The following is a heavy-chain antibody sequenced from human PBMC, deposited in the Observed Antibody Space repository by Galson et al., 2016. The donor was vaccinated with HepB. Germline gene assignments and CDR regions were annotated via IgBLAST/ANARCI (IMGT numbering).Heavy chain of an antibody. D-gene: IGHD3/OR15-3a*01. V-gene: IGHV3-33*01. CDR1: GFTFSDYG. J-gene: IGHJ4*02. CDR3: ARDGLRWDRPFDQ. CDR2: IWYDGDKK. Sequence: SLRLSCAESGFTFSDYGMHWVRQAPGKGLEWVAVIWYDGDKKFHADSVKGRFIISRDNSKNTMYLQMNSLRVEDTAVYYCARDGLRWDRPFDQWGQGSLVTVSS.